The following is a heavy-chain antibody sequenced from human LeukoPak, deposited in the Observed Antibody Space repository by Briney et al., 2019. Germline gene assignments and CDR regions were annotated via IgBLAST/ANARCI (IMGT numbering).Heavy chain of an antibody. Sequence: GGSLRLSCAASGFTFSSYAMSWVRQAPGKGLEWVSAISGGVSNTYYADSVKGRFTISRDNSKNTLYLQMNRLRAEDTAVYYCARGPFGSGSPLYYYYGMDVWGQGTTVTVSS. J-gene: IGHJ6*02. CDR2: ISGGVSNT. CDR3: ARGPFGSGSPLYYYYGMDV. V-gene: IGHV3-23*01. CDR1: GFTFSSYA. D-gene: IGHD3-10*01.